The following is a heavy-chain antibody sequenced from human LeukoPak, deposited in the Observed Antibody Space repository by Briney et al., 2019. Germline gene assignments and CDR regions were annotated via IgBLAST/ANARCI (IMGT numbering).Heavy chain of an antibody. CDR2: IKDKGNGGTA. J-gene: IGHJ4*02. CDR3: TTVKSEANYPGAFDY. CDR1: GFTFSNVW. V-gene: IGHV3-15*01. D-gene: IGHD4/OR15-4a*01. Sequence: PGGSLTLSCASSGFTFSNVWMSGIRQAPGKGLEWVGRIKDKGNGGTADYATPVKGRFTISRDDSKDTLYLQINSLKTEDTAVYYCTTVKSEANYPGAFDYRGQGTLVTVSS.